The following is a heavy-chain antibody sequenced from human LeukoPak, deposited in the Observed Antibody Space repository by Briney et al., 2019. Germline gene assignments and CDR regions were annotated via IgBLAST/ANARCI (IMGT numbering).Heavy chain of an antibody. CDR3: ARVRRGENFDY. CDR2: IYHSGST. V-gene: IGHV4-38-2*02. CDR1: GYSISSGYY. J-gene: IGHJ4*02. D-gene: IGHD3-16*01. Sequence: ETLSLTCTVSGYSISSGYYWGWIRQPPGKGLEWIGSIYHSGSTYYNPSLKSRVTISVDTSKNQFSLKLSSVTAADTAVYYCARVRRGENFDYWGQGTLVTVS.